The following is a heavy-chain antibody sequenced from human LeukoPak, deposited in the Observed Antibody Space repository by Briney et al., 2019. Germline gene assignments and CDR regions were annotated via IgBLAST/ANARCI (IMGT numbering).Heavy chain of an antibody. D-gene: IGHD2-2*01. CDR1: GGTFSIYA. V-gene: IGHV1-69*04. J-gene: IGHJ6*02. Sequence: SVKVSFKASGGTFSIYAIGWVRQAPGQGLEWVGRIIPILGIANYAQKFQGRVTITADKSTSTAYMELSSLRSEDTAVYYCARDFGSSTSSYGMDVWGQGTTVTVSS. CDR3: ARDFGSSTSSYGMDV. CDR2: IIPILGIA.